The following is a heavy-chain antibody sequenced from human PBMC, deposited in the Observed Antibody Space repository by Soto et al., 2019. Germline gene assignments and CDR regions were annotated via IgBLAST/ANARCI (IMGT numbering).Heavy chain of an antibody. CDR3: ANQKIRFSVAGTLYGLGV. CDR2: ISSTSGTI. J-gene: IGHJ6*02. CDR1: GFVFSTYS. Sequence: GGSLRLSCEASGFVFSTYSMNWVRQAPGKGLEWISYISSTSGTIYYADSVKGRFTIFRDNAKNSLFLQMNGLRDDDTAVYYCANQKIRFSVAGTLYGLGVWGQGTTVTVSS. V-gene: IGHV3-48*02. D-gene: IGHD6-19*01.